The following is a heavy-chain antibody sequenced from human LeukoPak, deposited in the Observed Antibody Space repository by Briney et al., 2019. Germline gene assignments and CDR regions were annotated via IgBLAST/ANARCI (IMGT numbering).Heavy chain of an antibody. J-gene: IGHJ6*03. Sequence: SETLSLTCAVSGGSISSSNWWSWVRQPPGKGLEWIGEIYHSGSTNYNPSLKSRVTISVDKSKNQFSLKLSSVTAADTAVYYCARGPYCSRTSCYYYYYMDVWGKGTTVTVSS. CDR1: GGSISSSNW. CDR2: IYHSGST. D-gene: IGHD2-2*01. CDR3: ARGPYCSRTSCYYYYYMDV. V-gene: IGHV4-4*02.